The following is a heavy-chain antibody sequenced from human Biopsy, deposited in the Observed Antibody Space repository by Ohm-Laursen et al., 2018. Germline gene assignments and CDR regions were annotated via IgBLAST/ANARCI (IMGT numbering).Heavy chain of an antibody. CDR3: ARDSGILNYGNFKYYHYYGMDV. J-gene: IGHJ6*02. Sequence: SDTLSLTCTVSGASITSYYWSWIRQPPGKGLEWIGHIYYSVMTNYNPSLQSRVSISVDTSRYQVSLTLSSVTAADTAVYYCARDSGILNYGNFKYYHYYGMDVWGQGTKVTVSS. CDR1: GASITSYY. V-gene: IGHV4-59*01. D-gene: IGHD4-11*01. CDR2: IYYSVMT.